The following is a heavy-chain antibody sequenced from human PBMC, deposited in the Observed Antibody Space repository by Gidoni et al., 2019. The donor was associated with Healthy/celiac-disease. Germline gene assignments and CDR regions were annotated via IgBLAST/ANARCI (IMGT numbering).Heavy chain of an antibody. CDR2: ISSSSSTI. CDR3: ASAGGGSSSSWYDY. CDR1: GFTFSTYS. V-gene: IGHV3-48*01. D-gene: IGHD6-13*01. J-gene: IGHJ4*02. Sequence: LRLSCAASGFTFSTYSMNWVRQAPGKGLEWLSYISSSSSTIYYADSVKGRFPLSRDNAKNSLYLQMNSLRAEDTAVYYCASAGGGSSSSWYDYWGQGTLVTVSS.